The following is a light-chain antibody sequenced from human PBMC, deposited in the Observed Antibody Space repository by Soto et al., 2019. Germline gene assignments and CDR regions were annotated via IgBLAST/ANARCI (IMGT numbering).Light chain of an antibody. CDR2: DAS. J-gene: IGKJ3*01. Sequence: EVVRRQSPATRSVSLGEGATLFCRASQGVGDTLAWYQQKPGQTPRLLIYDASPRATGVPARFSGSRSGTEFTLNINSLQSEGFEGYFCQRYSSWPLTFGRGTK. CDR3: QRYSSWPLT. CDR1: QGVGDT. V-gene: IGKV3-15*01.